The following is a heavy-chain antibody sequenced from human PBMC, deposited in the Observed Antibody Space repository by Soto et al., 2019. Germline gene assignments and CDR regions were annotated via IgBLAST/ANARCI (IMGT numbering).Heavy chain of an antibody. J-gene: IGHJ5*02. CDR3: ARPDRGSSWYNWFDP. CDR2: INHSGST. CDR1: GGSFSGYY. D-gene: IGHD6-13*01. V-gene: IGHV4-34*01. Sequence: SETLSLTCAVYGGSFSGYYWSWIRQPPGKGLEWIGEINHSGSTNYNPSLKGRITISVDTSKNQFSLKLSSVTAADTAVYYCARPDRGSSWYNWFDPWGQGTLVTVSS.